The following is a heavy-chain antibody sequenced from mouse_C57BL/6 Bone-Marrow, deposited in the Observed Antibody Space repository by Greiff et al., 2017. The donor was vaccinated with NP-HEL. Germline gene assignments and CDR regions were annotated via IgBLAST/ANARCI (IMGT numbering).Heavy chain of an antibody. CDR2: IYPRSGNT. J-gene: IGHJ4*01. CDR3: AVYPYYYAMDY. CDR1: GYTFTSYG. V-gene: IGHV1-81*01. Sequence: VTLMESGAELARPGASVKLSCKASGYTFTSYGISWVTQRTGQGLEWIGEIYPRSGNTYYNEKFKGKATLTADKSSSTAYMELRSLTSEDAAVYFCAVYPYYYAMDYWGQGTSVTVSS. D-gene: IGHD2-1*01.